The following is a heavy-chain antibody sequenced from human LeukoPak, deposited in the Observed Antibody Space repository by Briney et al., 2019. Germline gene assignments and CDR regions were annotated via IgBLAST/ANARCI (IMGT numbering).Heavy chain of an antibody. Sequence: GAAVKVSCKASGYTFTTYGISWVRQAPGQGLEWMGWMSAYTGNTNYSHKVQGRVTMTTDTSTSTAYMELRSLRSDDTAVYYCARDCGNCGGAPDDTFDIWGQGTMVTVSS. CDR2: MSAYTGNT. CDR3: ARDCGNCGGAPDDTFDI. J-gene: IGHJ3*02. CDR1: GYTFTTYG. V-gene: IGHV1-18*01. D-gene: IGHD2-21*01.